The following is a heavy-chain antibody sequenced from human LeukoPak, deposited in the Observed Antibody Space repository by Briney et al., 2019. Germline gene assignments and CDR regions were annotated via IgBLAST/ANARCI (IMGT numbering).Heavy chain of an antibody. Sequence: SETLSLTCTVSGDSISSYYWSWIRQPAGKGLEWIGEINHSGSTNYNPSLKSRVTISVDTSKNQFSLKLSSVTAADTAVYYCARLGYSYGYYYYYMDVWGKGTTVTVSS. V-gene: IGHV4-34*01. J-gene: IGHJ6*03. CDR3: ARLGYSYGYYYYYMDV. D-gene: IGHD5-18*01. CDR1: GDSISSYY. CDR2: INHSGST.